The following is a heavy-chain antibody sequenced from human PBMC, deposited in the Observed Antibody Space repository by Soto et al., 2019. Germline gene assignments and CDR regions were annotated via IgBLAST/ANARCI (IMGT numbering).Heavy chain of an antibody. V-gene: IGHV4-59*01. CDR2: IHYTGTT. Sequence: PSETLSLTCTVSGGSISGYYWSWIRQSPGKGLEWIAYIHYTGTTNYNPSLKSRVTISVDTSKNQFSLQLTSVTAPDTALYYCERTKNDGHFDYWGQGDLVTVSS. J-gene: IGHJ4*02. CDR3: ERTKNDGHFDY. CDR1: GGSISGYY.